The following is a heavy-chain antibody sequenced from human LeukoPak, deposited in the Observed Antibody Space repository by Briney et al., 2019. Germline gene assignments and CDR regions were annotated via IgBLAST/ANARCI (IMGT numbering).Heavy chain of an antibody. Sequence: PGGSLRLSCGGSGFTFSLYWMQWVRQTAGKGLEWVANINQDGSAKHYGDSVKGRFTISRDNAKNSLYLQMNSLRVEDTGVYYCVRGDKRDFWGQGTLVTVSS. CDR1: GFTFSLYW. CDR2: INQDGSAK. D-gene: IGHD5-24*01. V-gene: IGHV3-7*01. CDR3: VRGDKRDF. J-gene: IGHJ4*02.